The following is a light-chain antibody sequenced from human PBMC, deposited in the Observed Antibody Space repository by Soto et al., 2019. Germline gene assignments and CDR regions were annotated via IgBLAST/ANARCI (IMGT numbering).Light chain of an antibody. J-gene: IGLJ3*02. V-gene: IGLV2-14*01. CDR1: SSDVGGYNY. CDR3: RSFTSSSTWV. Sequence: QSALTQPASVSGSPGQSSTISCTGTSSDVGGYNYVSWYQQHPGEAPKLMTYEVSNRPSGVSNRFSGSKSGNTASLTISGLQAEDEADYYCRSFTSSSTWVFGGGTKVTVL. CDR2: EVS.